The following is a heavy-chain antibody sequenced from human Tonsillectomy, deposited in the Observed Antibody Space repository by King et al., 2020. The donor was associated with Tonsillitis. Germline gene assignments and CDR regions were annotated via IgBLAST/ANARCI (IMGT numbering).Heavy chain of an antibody. Sequence: VQLQESGPGLVKPSQTLSLTCTVSGGSITSGSFYWSWIRQPAGKGLEWIGRINSSGTTNYNPSFKRRITMSLDRSKNQFSLNLNSLTAADTAVYYCAREYAGGFDPWGQGALVAVSS. V-gene: IGHV4-61*02. CDR3: AREYAGGFDP. CDR1: GGSITSGSFY. CDR2: INSSGTT. D-gene: IGHD7-27*01. J-gene: IGHJ5*02.